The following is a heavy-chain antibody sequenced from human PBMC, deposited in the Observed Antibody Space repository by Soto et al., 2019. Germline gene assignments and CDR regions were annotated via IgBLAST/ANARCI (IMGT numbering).Heavy chain of an antibody. Sequence: SETLSLTCTVSGVSIRSYYWSWIRQPPGKGLEWIGYIYYSGSTNYNPSLKSRVTISVDTSKNQFSLILSSVTAADTDIYYCARRTVNIRTFYSGLKTHCFDYWGQGAPVTVS. D-gene: IGHD6-19*01. CDR3: ARRTVNIRTFYSGLKTHCFDY. J-gene: IGHJ4*02. V-gene: IGHV4-59*08. CDR2: IYYSGST. CDR1: GVSIRSYY.